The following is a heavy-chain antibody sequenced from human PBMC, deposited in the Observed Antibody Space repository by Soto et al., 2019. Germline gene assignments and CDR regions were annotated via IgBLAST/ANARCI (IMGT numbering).Heavy chain of an antibody. V-gene: IGHV1-69*13. Sequence: ASVKVSCKASGGTFSSYAISWVRQAPGQGLEWMGGIIPIFGTANYAQKFQGRVTITADESTSTAYMELSSLRSEDTAVYYCARMLPTGGYYYYGMDVWGQGTTVTVYS. CDR2: IIPIFGTA. J-gene: IGHJ6*02. CDR3: ARMLPTGGYYYYGMDV. D-gene: IGHD2-15*01. CDR1: GGTFSSYA.